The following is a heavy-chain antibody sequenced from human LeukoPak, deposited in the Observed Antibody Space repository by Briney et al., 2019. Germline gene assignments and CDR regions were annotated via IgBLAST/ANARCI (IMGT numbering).Heavy chain of an antibody. J-gene: IGHJ4*02. D-gene: IGHD3-22*01. CDR3: ARHQTEGYYDSSGSFDY. CDR1: GYTFTSYG. Sequence: ASVKVSCKASGYTFTSYGISWVRQAPGQGLEWMGWISAYNGNTNYAQKLQDRVTMARDTSTSTVYMELSSLRSEDTAIYYCARHQTEGYYDSSGSFDYWGQGTLVTVSS. V-gene: IGHV1-18*01. CDR2: ISAYNGNT.